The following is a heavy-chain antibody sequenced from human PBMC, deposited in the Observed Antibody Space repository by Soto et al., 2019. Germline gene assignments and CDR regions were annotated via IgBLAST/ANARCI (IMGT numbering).Heavy chain of an antibody. D-gene: IGHD3-10*01. J-gene: IGHJ6*02. Sequence: SETLSLTCAVYGGSLSGYYWSWIRQPPGKGLEWIGEINHSGSTNYNPSLKSRVTISVDTYKNQFSLQMSSVTAAETAVYYCARGNRGVIIYYYYYGMDLWGQGTTVTVSS. V-gene: IGHV4-34*01. CDR3: ARGNRGVIIYYYYYGMDL. CDR1: GGSLSGYY. CDR2: INHSGST.